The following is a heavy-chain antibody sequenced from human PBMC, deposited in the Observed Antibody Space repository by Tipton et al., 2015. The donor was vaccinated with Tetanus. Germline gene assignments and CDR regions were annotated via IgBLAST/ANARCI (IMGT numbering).Heavy chain of an antibody. D-gene: IGHD5-12*01. Sequence: SLRLSCITSGFSFGDYALSWVRQAPGKGLEWVGFITSRAYRGTTAYAASVKGRFTISRDDSKNLLFLQMNSLKTEDTAVYFCARPGYSASSPDYWGQGALVTVSS. CDR3: ARPGYSASSPDY. CDR1: GFSFGDYA. J-gene: IGHJ4*02. V-gene: IGHV3-49*04. CDR2: ITSRAYRGTT.